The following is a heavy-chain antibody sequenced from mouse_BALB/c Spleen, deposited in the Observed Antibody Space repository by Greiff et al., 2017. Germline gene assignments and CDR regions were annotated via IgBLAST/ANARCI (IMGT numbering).Heavy chain of an antibody. V-gene: IGHV1-15*01. CDR2: IEPETGGT. CDR1: GYTFTDYE. D-gene: IGHD1-1*01. Sequence: QVQLQQSGAELVRPGASVTLSCKASGYTFTDYEMHWVKQTPVHGLEWIGAIEPETGGTAYNQKFKGKATLTADKSSSTAYMELRSLTSEDSAVYYCTRRDYGRGYAMDYWGQGTSVTVSS. CDR3: TRRDYGRGYAMDY. J-gene: IGHJ4*01.